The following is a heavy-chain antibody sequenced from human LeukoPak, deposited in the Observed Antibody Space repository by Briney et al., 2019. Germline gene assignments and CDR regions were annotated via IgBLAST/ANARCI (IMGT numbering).Heavy chain of an antibody. D-gene: IGHD6-13*01. V-gene: IGHV4-39*01. Sequence: SETLSLTCTVSGGSISSSSYNWGWIRQPPGKGLEWVGSFDNSGSTYYNPSLKSRVTISVDTSKDQFSLKLTSVTAADTAVYYCARPPGIAAAWFDPWGQGTLVTVSS. CDR2: FDNSGST. CDR3: ARPPGIAAAWFDP. J-gene: IGHJ5*02. CDR1: GGSISSSSYN.